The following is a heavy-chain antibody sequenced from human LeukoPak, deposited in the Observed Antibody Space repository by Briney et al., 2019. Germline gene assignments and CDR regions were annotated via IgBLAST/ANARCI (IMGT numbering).Heavy chain of an antibody. CDR3: ARRRYGTGMDV. J-gene: IGHJ6*02. Sequence: NTGGSLRLSCAASGFTFSDYYMSWIRQAPGKGLEWVSYISSSGSTIYYADSVKGRFTISRDNAKNSLYLQMNSLRAEDTGLYYCARRRYGTGMDVWGQGTTVTVSS. CDR1: GFTFSDYY. CDR2: ISSSGSTI. V-gene: IGHV3-11*04. D-gene: IGHD3-10*01.